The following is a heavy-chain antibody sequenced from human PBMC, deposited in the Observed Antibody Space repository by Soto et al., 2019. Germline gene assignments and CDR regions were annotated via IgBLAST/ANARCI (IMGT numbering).Heavy chain of an antibody. J-gene: IGHJ4*02. V-gene: IGHV3-30*18. CDR2: ISYDGSDN. D-gene: IGHD3-10*01. CDR3: AEVMGVRGVTSGADN. CDR1: GFTFSSYG. Sequence: QVQLVESGGGVVQPGRSLRLSCAASGFTFSSYGMHWVRQPPGKGLEWVAVISYDGSDNYYADSVKGRFTIPRHKSKNPIYLQMNSLRAEDTAVYYSAEVMGVRGVTSGADNWGQGTLVTVSS.